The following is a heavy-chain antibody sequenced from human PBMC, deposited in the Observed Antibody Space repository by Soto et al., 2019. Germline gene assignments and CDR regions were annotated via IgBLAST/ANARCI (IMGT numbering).Heavy chain of an antibody. J-gene: IGHJ4*02. CDR2: IYTSGST. Sequence: SETLSLTCTVSGGSISSYYWSWIRQPAGKGLEWIGCIYTSGSTNYNPSLKSRVTMSVDTSKNQFSLKLSSVTAADTAVYYCARGEITIFGVVIRYYWGQGTLVTVSS. V-gene: IGHV4-4*07. CDR3: ARGEITIFGVVIRYY. CDR1: GGSISSYY. D-gene: IGHD3-3*01.